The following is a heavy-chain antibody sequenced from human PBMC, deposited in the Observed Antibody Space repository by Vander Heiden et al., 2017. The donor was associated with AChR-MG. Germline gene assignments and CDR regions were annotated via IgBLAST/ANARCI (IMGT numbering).Heavy chain of an antibody. CDR3: ASAVVTEFYFDY. D-gene: IGHD2-15*01. V-gene: IGHV3-53*01. Sequence: EVQLVESGGGLIQPGGSLRLSCAASGFTVSSNYMSWVRQAPGKGLEWVSLIYSGGSTYYADSVKGRFTISRDKSKNTLYLQMNSLRAEDTAVYYCASAVVTEFYFDYWGQGTLVTVSS. J-gene: IGHJ4*02. CDR1: GFTVSSNY. CDR2: IYSGGST.